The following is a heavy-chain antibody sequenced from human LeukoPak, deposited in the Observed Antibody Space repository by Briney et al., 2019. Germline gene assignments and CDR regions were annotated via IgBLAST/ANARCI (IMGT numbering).Heavy chain of an antibody. Sequence: GGSLRLSCAASAFTFSSYAMSWVRQAPGKGLEWVSAISASGGGTYYADSVRGRFTISRDNSKNTLYLQMNSPRAEDTAVYYCAKENYREFDYWGQGTLVTVSS. CDR1: AFTFSSYA. J-gene: IGHJ4*02. D-gene: IGHD4-17*01. CDR3: AKENYREFDY. CDR2: ISASGGGT. V-gene: IGHV3-23*01.